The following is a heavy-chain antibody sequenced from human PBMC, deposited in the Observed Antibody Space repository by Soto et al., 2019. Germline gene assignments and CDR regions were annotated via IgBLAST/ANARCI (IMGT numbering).Heavy chain of an antibody. V-gene: IGHV3-23*01. D-gene: IGHD3-22*01. CDR1: GITISNYP. J-gene: IGHJ4*02. CDR3: VKDDGGYPSTAPH. Sequence: PGGSLSLSCAASGITISNYPMSWVRQAPGKGLDWVSGISGSGDRTYYADSAKGRFTISKDISRNSLSLQLDSLGVEDTAVYFCVKDDGGYPSTAPHWGQGTLVTVSS. CDR2: ISGSGDRT.